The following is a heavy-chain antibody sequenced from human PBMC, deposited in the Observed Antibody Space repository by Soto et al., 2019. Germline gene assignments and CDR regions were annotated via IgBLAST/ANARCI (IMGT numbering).Heavy chain of an antibody. CDR2: TIDSGGRS. Sequence: PGGSLRLSCAASGFAFSSHAMSWVRQAPGKGLEWVSSTIDSGGRSYHADSVRGRFTISRDNSKNTLYLQMNSLRADATAIYYCAKDKMEQWLVGGSYDYWGQGALVTVS. D-gene: IGHD6-19*01. V-gene: IGHV3-23*01. CDR1: GFAFSSHA. J-gene: IGHJ4*02. CDR3: AKDKMEQWLVGGSYDY.